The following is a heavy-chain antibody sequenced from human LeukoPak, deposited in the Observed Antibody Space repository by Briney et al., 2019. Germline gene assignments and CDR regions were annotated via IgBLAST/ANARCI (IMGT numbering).Heavy chain of an antibody. CDR2: IIPIFGTA. CDR1: GGTFSSYA. J-gene: IGHJ3*02. CDR3: ARVLVTVTPHGAFDI. V-gene: IGHV1-69*01. Sequence: AVKVSCKASGGTFSSYAISWVRQAPGQGLEWMGGIIPIFGTANYAQKFQGRVTITADESTSTAYMELSSLRSEDTAVYYCARVLVTVTPHGAFDIWGQGTKVTVSS. D-gene: IGHD4-17*01.